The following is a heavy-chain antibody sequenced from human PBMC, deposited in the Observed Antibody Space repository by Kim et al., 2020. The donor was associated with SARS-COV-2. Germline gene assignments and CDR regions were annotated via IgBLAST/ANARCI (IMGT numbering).Heavy chain of an antibody. V-gene: IGHV3-48*03. CDR2: I. Sequence: IYSADTVRGRFTISRDDDKSSLFLQMNRLRAEDTAVYYCARGPNYSPFDYWGQGTLVTVSS. D-gene: IGHD4-4*01. J-gene: IGHJ4*02. CDR3: ARGPNYSPFDY.